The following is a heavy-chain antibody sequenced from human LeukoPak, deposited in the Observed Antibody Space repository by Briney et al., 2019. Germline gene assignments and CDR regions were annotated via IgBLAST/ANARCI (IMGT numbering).Heavy chain of an antibody. D-gene: IGHD2-2*01. CDR2: IYPGDSDT. CDR3: ARRKGCSNTSCPPVF. Sequence: GESLKISCRGSGYTFTTYWIGWVRQVPGKGLEWMGIIYPGDSDTRYSPSFQGQVTMSVDKSINTAYLQWSSLKASDTAMYYCARRKGCSNTSCPPVFWGQGTLVTVSS. CDR1: GYTFTTYW. V-gene: IGHV5-51*01. J-gene: IGHJ4*02.